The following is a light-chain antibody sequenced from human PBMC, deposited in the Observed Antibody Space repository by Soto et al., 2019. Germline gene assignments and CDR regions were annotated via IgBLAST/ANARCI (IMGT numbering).Light chain of an antibody. J-gene: IGLJ1*01. CDR1: SSDVGGYNY. Sequence: QSALTQPRSVSGSPGQSVTISCTGASSDVGGYNYVSWYQQHPGKAPKLMIYEVSKRPSGVPDRFSGSKSGNTASLTISGLQTEDEADYYCCSYAGRYTYVFGTGTKLTVL. CDR3: CSYAGRYTYV. V-gene: IGLV2-11*01. CDR2: EVS.